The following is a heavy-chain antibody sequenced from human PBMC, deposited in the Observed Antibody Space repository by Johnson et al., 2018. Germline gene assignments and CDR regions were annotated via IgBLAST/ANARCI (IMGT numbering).Heavy chain of an antibody. J-gene: IGHJ6*03. Sequence: VQLVQSGGGLVQPGGSLRLSCAASGFTFSSYVMSWVRHAPGKGLEWVAGISSSGGSTYYADSVKGRFTISRDNFKNTLYLQMNSLRAEDTAVYYCTKGSRKLDIHYYYMDVWGKGTTVTVSS. CDR3: TKGSRKLDIHYYYMDV. D-gene: IGHD1-1*01. CDR1: GFTFSSYV. CDR2: ISSSGGST. V-gene: IGHV3-23*04.